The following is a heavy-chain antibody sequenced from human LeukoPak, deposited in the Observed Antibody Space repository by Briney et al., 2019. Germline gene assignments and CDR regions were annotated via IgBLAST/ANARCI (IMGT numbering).Heavy chain of an antibody. CDR1: GFTFSSYS. D-gene: IGHD2-15*01. V-gene: IGHV3-48*04. Sequence: PGGSLRLSCAASGFTFSSYSMNWVRQAPGKGLEWVSYISSSSSTIYYADSVKGRFTISRDNAKNSLCLQMNSLRAEDTAVYYCARSGGEVASDAFDIWGQGTMVTVSS. J-gene: IGHJ3*02. CDR2: ISSSSSTI. CDR3: ARSGGEVASDAFDI.